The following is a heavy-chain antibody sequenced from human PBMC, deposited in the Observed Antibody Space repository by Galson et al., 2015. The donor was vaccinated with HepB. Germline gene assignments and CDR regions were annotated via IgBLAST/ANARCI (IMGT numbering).Heavy chain of an antibody. CDR3: AKYYYDSSGYRPYYYYGMDV. D-gene: IGHD3-22*01. CDR2: IKQDGSEK. CDR1: GFTFSSYW. V-gene: IGHV3-7*03. J-gene: IGHJ6*02. Sequence: SLRLSCAASGFTFSSYWMSWVRQAPGKGLEWVANIKQDGSEKYYVDSVKGRFTISRDNAKNSLYLQMNSLRAEDTAVYYCAKYYYDSSGYRPYYYYGMDVWGQGTTVTVSS.